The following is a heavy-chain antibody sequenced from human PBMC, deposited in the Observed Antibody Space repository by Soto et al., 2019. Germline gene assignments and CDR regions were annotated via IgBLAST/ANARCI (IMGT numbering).Heavy chain of an antibody. CDR3: ARDPHQSIVVILPQENWFDP. J-gene: IGHJ5*02. CDR2: ISYDGSNK. V-gene: IGHV3-30*03. D-gene: IGHD3-22*01. CDR1: GFTFSTYG. Sequence: HPGGSLRLSCAASGFTFSTYGMHWVRQAPGKGLEWVAVISYDGSNKYYADSVKGRFTISRDNSKNTLYLQMNSLRAEDTAVYYCARDPHQSIVVILPQENWFDPWGQGTLVTVSS.